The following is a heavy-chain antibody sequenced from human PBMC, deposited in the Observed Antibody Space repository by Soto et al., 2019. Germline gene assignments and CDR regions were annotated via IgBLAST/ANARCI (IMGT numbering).Heavy chain of an antibody. CDR2: MNPNSGNT. CDR1: GYTFTSYD. V-gene: IGHV1-8*01. CDR3: ARAPAHCYGTTCYSPFDY. D-gene: IGHD2-15*01. Sequence: ASVKVSCKASGYTFTSYDINWVRQATGQGLEWMGWMNPNSGNTGYAQKFQGRVTMTRNTSISTAYMELSSLRSEDTAVYYCARAPAHCYGTTCYSPFDYWGQGSRVTVSS. J-gene: IGHJ4*02.